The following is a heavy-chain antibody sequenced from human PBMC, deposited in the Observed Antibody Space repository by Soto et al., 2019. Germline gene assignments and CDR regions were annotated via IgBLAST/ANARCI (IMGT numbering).Heavy chain of an antibody. Sequence: HPGGSMRLSSAASGFTFSTYAMSWVRQAPGKGLEWVSAISGSGGSTYYADSVKGRFTISRDNSKNTLYLQMNSLRAEDTAVYYCAKEGYQLPLFDYWGQGTLVTVSS. J-gene: IGHJ4*02. CDR3: AKEGYQLPLFDY. V-gene: IGHV3-23*01. CDR2: ISGSGGST. CDR1: GFTFSTYA. D-gene: IGHD2-2*01.